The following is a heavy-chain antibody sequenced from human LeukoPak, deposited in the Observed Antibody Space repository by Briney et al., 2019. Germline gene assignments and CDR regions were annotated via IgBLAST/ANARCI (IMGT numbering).Heavy chain of an antibody. CDR2: INIDGSNT. Sequence: PGGSLRLSCAASGFPFSSYWMHWIRQAPGKGLVWVSRINIDGSNTNYADSVKGRFTISRDNAKNALYLQMDSLRAEDTAVYYCARFLGGAYDYWGQGTLVTVSS. CDR1: GFPFSSYW. J-gene: IGHJ4*02. V-gene: IGHV3-74*01. CDR3: ARFLGGAYDY. D-gene: IGHD1-26*01.